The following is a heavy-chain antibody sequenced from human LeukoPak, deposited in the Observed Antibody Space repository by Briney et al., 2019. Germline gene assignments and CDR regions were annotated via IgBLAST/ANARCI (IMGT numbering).Heavy chain of an antibody. CDR2: ISYDGSNK. D-gene: IGHD2-2*01. CDR3: ARDVCSSTSCYFFDY. V-gene: IGHV3-30*01. J-gene: IGHJ4*02. Sequence: HPGRSLRLSCAASGFTFSSYVMHWVRQAPGKGLEWVAVISYDGSNKYYADSVKGRFTISRDNSKNTLYLQMNSLRAEDTAVYYCARDVCSSTSCYFFDYWGQGTLVTVSS. CDR1: GFTFSSYV.